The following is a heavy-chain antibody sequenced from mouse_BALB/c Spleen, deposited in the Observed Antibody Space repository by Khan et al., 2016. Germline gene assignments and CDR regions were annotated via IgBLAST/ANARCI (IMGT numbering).Heavy chain of an antibody. V-gene: IGHV9-2-1*01. Sequence: QIQLVQSGPKLKKPGETVKISCKASGYTFTDYSMHWVKQAPGKGLKWMGWINTETGEPTYADDFKGRFAFSLETSASTAYLQINNLKNEDTVTYFCAPITTVPFAYWGQGTLVTVSA. CDR2: INTETGEP. J-gene: IGHJ3*01. CDR3: APITTVPFAY. CDR1: GYTFTDYS. D-gene: IGHD1-1*01.